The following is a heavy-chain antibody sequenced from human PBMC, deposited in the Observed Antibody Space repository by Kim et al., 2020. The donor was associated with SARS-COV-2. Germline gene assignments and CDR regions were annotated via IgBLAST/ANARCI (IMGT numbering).Heavy chain of an antibody. CDR3: ARTTPAGTAASFDY. CDR1: GGSISSSNW. CDR2: IYHSGST. V-gene: IGHV4-4*02. J-gene: IGHJ4*02. D-gene: IGHD6-13*01. Sequence: SETLSLTCAVSGGSISSSNWWSWVRQPPGKGLEWIGEIYHSGSTNYNPSLKSRVTISVDKSKNQFSLKLSSVTAADTAVYYCARTTPAGTAASFDYWGQGTLVTVSS.